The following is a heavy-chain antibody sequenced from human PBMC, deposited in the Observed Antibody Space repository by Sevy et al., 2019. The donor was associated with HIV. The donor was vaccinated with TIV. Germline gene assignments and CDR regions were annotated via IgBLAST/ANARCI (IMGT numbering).Heavy chain of an antibody. CDR1: GFSVSVYW. V-gene: IGHV3-74*01. CDR2: INNDGSEG. D-gene: IGHD3-16*01. CDR3: ARDRGNRDVFNI. Sequence: GGSLRLSCAASGFSVSVYWMYWVRQAPGKGLVWVSRINNDGSEGIYADSVKGRLSISKDIVKNTLYMQMNSMKADDKAVYYCARDRGNRDVFNIWGKGTTITIS. J-gene: IGHJ6*03.